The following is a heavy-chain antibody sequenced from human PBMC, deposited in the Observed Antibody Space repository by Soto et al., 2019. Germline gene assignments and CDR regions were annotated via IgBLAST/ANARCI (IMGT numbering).Heavy chain of an antibody. D-gene: IGHD6-6*01. J-gene: IGHJ4*02. CDR2: IYSGGST. CDR1: GFTVSSNY. Sequence: PGGSLRLSCAASGFTVSSNYMSWVRQAPGKGLEWVSVIYSGGSTYYADSVKGRFTISRDNSKNTLYLQMNSLRAEDTAVYYCARGLLSIAAHPPLAYWGQGNLVTVSS. V-gene: IGHV3-66*01. CDR3: ARGLLSIAAHPPLAY.